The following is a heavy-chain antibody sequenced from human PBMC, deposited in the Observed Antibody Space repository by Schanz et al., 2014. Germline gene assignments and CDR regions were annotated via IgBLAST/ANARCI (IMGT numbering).Heavy chain of an antibody. Sequence: QVQLVQSGAEVKKPGASVKVSCKASGYTFSDYYIHWVRQAPGQGLEWMGWIIPVLAIADYAQKFQGRVTITADKSTSTASMELSSLRSEDTAVYYCARSNYYDNSDYYNSFDYWGQGTLVTVSS. V-gene: IGHV1-69*09. CDR3: ARSNYYDNSDYYNSFDY. J-gene: IGHJ4*02. CDR1: GYTFSDYY. D-gene: IGHD3-22*01. CDR2: IIPVLAIA.